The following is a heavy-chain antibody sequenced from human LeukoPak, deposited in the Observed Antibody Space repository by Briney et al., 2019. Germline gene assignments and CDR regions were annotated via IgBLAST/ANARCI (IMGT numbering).Heavy chain of an antibody. V-gene: IGHV3-53*01. CDR3: ARLAAAGLDY. Sequence: AGGSLRLSCAASGFTVSSNYMSWVRQAPGKGLEWVSVIYSGGSTYYADSAKGRFTISRDNSKNTLYLQMNSLRAEDTAVYYCARLAAAGLDYWGQGTLVTVSS. CDR2: IYSGGST. J-gene: IGHJ4*02. D-gene: IGHD6-13*01. CDR1: GFTVSSNY.